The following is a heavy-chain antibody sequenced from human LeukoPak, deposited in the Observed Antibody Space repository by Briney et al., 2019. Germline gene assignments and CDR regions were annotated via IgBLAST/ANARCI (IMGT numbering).Heavy chain of an antibody. D-gene: IGHD6-13*01. Sequence: SETLSLTCAVYGGSFSGYYWSWIRQPPGKVLEWIGEINHSGSTNYNPSLKSRVTISVDTSKNQFSLKLSSVTAADTAVYYCARGGRRLAAAGKASLKACDYWGQGTLVTVSS. V-gene: IGHV4-34*01. J-gene: IGHJ4*02. CDR3: ARGGRRLAAAGKASLKACDY. CDR1: GGSFSGYY. CDR2: INHSGST.